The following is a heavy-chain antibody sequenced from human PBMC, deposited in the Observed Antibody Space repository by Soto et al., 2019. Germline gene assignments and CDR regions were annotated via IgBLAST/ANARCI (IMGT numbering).Heavy chain of an antibody. V-gene: IGHV2-5*02. D-gene: IGHD3-16*01. J-gene: IGHJ4*02. CDR3: SHIASCHGTRGYKRGSYFDI. CDR2: ISWDDEK. CDR1: GLSVITNEVC. Sequence: QITLKESGPTLVKPTQTLTLTCTVSGLSVITNEVCVGWIRPPPGRALECLALISWDDEKFYSPALKSRLTSTKDTSENQVVRTMNKMDTVDTATYYCSHIASCHGTRGYKRGSYFDIGGQGIL.